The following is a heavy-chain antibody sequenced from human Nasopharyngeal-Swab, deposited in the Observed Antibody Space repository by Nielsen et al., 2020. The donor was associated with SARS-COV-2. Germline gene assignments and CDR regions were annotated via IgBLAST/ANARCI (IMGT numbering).Heavy chain of an antibody. CDR1: GYTFTSYY. Sequence: ASVKLSCKASGYTFTSYYMHWARQPPGQGLEWMGIINPSGGSTSYAQKFQGRVTMTRDTSTSTVYMELSSLRSEDTAVYYCARKSLGYSSGWLGAFDIWGQGTMVTVSS. V-gene: IGHV1-46*01. J-gene: IGHJ3*02. CDR3: ARKSLGYSSGWLGAFDI. CDR2: INPSGGST. D-gene: IGHD6-19*01.